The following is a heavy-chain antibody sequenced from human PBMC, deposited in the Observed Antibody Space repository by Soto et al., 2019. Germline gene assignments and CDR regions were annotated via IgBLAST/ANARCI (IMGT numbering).Heavy chain of an antibody. CDR3: ARVAGYDSSGELDY. V-gene: IGHV4-30-4*01. Sequence: SETLSLTCTVSGGSISSGDYYWSWIRQPPGKGLEWIGYIYYSGSTYYNPSLKSRVTISVDTSKNQFSLKRSSVTAADTAVYYCARVAGYDSSGELDYRGQGTLVTVSS. J-gene: IGHJ4*02. CDR2: IYYSGST. CDR1: GGSISSGDYY. D-gene: IGHD3-22*01.